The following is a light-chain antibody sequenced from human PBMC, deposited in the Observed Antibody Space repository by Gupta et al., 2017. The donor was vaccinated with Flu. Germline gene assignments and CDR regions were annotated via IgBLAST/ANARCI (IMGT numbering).Light chain of an antibody. Sequence: PSSLSASTGDRVTITCRASQGISSYLAWYQQKPGKAPKLLIYAASTGQSGVPSRFSGSGSGTDFTLTISCLQSEDFAIYYCQQYDSCPRTFGQGTKMEIK. CDR1: QGISSY. CDR3: QQYDSCPRT. V-gene: IGKV1-8*01. CDR2: AAS. J-gene: IGKJ2*02.